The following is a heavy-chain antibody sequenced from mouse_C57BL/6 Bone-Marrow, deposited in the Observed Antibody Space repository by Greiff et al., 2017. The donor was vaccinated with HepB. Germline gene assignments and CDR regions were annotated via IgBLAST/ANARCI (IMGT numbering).Heavy chain of an antibody. CDR3: ARSLSTGSWFAY. J-gene: IGHJ3*01. V-gene: IGHV7-3*01. D-gene: IGHD4-1*02. CDR2: IRNKANGYTT. Sequence: EVQVVESGGGLVQPGGSLSLSCAASGFTFTDYYMSWVRQPPGKALEWLGFIRNKANGYTTEYSASVKGRFTISRDNSQSILYLQMNALRAEDSATYYCARSLSTGSWFAYWGQGTLVTVSS. CDR1: GFTFTDYY.